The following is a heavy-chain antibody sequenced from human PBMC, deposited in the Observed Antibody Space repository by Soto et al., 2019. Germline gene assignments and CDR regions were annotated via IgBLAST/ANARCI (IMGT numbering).Heavy chain of an antibody. D-gene: IGHD2-15*01. V-gene: IGHV3-13*05. CDR3: ARGGYCSGGSCYYYFDY. Sequence: GGSLRLSCADSGFTFSSYDMHWVRQATGKGLEWVSAIGTAGDPYYPGSVKGRFTISRENAKNSLYLQMNSLRAGDTAVYYCARGGYCSGGSCYYYFDYWGQGTLVTVSS. J-gene: IGHJ4*02. CDR2: IGTAGDP. CDR1: GFTFSSYD.